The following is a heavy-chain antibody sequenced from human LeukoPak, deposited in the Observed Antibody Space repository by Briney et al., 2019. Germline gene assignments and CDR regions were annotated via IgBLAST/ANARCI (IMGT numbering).Heavy chain of an antibody. V-gene: IGHV4-61*02. CDR2: IHTSGFT. D-gene: IGHD3-10*01. Sequence: SQTLSLTCTVSGGSISSASHYWSWIRQPAGKGLEWIGRIHTSGFTNYNPSLKSRVTISLDTSKNQFSPMLNSVTAADTAVYYCARDWGSGNGFDIWGQGTMVTVSS. J-gene: IGHJ3*02. CDR1: GGSISSASHY. CDR3: ARDWGSGNGFDI.